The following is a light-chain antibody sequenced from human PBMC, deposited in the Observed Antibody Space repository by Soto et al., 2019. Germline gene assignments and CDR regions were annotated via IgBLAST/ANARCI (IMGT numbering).Light chain of an antibody. V-gene: IGKV1-12*01. CDR1: QGISTY. CDR3: QQAISFPIT. CDR2: AAS. Sequence: DIHMTLSPSSVSASIGYRVSITCRASQGISTYLGWYQQKKGKAPKLLIYAASSLQTGVPSRFSGSGYGTDFNLTISSLQTEDFGTYYCQQAISFPITFGQGTRLEIK. J-gene: IGKJ5*01.